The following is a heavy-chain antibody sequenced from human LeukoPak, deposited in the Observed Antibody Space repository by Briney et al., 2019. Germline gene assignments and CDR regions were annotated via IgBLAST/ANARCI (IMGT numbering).Heavy chain of an antibody. V-gene: IGHV1-46*01. CDR1: GYTFISYY. CDR2: INPSAGTT. CDR3: AREESTTVRTVIIPPDY. J-gene: IGHJ4*02. D-gene: IGHD3-10*01. Sequence: GASVKASCKASGYTFISYYMHWVRQAPGQGLEWMGIINPSAGTTNYAQKIQGRVTMTRDTSTSTVFMELSSLTSEDTAVYYCAREESTTVRTVIIPPDYWGQGTLVTVSS.